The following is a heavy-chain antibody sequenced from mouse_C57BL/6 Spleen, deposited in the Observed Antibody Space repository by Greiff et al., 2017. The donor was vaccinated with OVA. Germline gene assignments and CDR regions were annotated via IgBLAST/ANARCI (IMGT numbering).Heavy chain of an antibody. D-gene: IGHD1-1*01. CDR2: IDPANGNT. V-gene: IGHV14-3*01. CDR1: GFNIKNTY. Sequence: EVKLQESVAELVRPGASVKLSCTASGFNIKNTYMHWVKQRPEQGLEWIGRIDPANGNTKYAPKFQGKATITADTSSNTAYLQLSSLTSEDTAIYYCARERFYYGSSYSWYVDVWGTGTTVTVSS. CDR3: ARERFYYGSSYSWYVDV. J-gene: IGHJ1*03.